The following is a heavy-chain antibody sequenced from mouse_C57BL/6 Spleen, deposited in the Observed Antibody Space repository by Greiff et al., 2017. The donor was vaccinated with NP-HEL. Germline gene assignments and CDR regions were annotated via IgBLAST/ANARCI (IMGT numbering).Heavy chain of an antibody. D-gene: IGHD4-1*01. CDR3: ARSGNGDEGHFDY. V-gene: IGHV1-52*01. Sequence: QVQLQQPGAELVRPGSSVKLSCKASGYTFTSSWMHWVKQRPIQGLEWIGNIDPSDSETLYNQTFKDKATLTVDQSSSTAYLPLSSLTSADSAVYYCARSGNGDEGHFDYWGQGTTLTGSS. J-gene: IGHJ2*01. CDR1: GYTFTSSW. CDR2: IDPSDSET.